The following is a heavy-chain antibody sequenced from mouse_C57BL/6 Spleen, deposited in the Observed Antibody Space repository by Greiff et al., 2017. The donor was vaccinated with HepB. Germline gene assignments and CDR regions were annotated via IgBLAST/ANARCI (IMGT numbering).Heavy chain of an antibody. CDR3: ASYDVYAMDY. Sequence: EVMLVESGGGLVQPGGSLSLSCAASGFTFTDYYMSWVRQPPGKALEWLGFIRNKANGYTTEYSASVKGRFTISRDNSQSILYLQMNALRAEDSATYYCASYDVYAMDYWGQGTSVTVSS. CDR1: GFTFTDYY. J-gene: IGHJ4*01. V-gene: IGHV7-3*01. CDR2: IRNKANGYTT.